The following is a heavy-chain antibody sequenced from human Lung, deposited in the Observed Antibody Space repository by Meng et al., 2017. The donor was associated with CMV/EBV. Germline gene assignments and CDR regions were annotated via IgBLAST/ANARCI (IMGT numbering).Heavy chain of an antibody. CDR1: GFTFSSYS. CDR3: ARAKLVDYGDSLSGGY. J-gene: IGHJ4*02. CDR2: ISSSSSTI. V-gene: IGHV3-48*02. D-gene: IGHD4-17*01. Sequence: GEXXKISCAASGFTFSSYSMNWVRQAPGKGLEWVSYISSSSSTIYYADSVKGRFTISRDNAKNSLYLQMNSLRDEDTAVYYCARAKLVDYGDSLSGGYWGQGTLVTVSS.